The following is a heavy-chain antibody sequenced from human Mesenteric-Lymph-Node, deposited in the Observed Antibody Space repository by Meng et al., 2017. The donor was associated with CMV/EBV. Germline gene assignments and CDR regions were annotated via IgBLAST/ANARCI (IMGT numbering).Heavy chain of an antibody. Sequence: GGSLRLSCAASGFTFSSYGMHWVRQAPGKGLEWVAFIRYDGSNKYYADSVKGRFTISRDNSKNTLYLQMNSLRAEDTAVYYCAKDGSEYQLLFNLDDGMDVWGQGTTVTVSS. CDR3: AKDGSEYQLLFNLDDGMDV. CDR1: GFTFSSYG. J-gene: IGHJ6*02. V-gene: IGHV3-30*02. D-gene: IGHD2-2*01. CDR2: IRYDGSNK.